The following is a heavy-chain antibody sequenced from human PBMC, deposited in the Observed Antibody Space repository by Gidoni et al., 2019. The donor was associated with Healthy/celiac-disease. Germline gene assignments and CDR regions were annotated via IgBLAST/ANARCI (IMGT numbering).Heavy chain of an antibody. Sequence: QVQLVQSGAEVKNPGSSVKVSCRASAGPFSSYAISWVRQAPGPGLEWMGRIIPILGIANYAQKFQGRVTITADKSTSTAYMELSSLRSEDTAVYYCASHQPLLSNFDYWGQGTLVTVSS. CDR3: ASHQPLLSNFDY. J-gene: IGHJ4*02. D-gene: IGHD2-21*02. CDR1: AGPFSSYA. CDR2: IIPILGIA. V-gene: IGHV1-69*04.